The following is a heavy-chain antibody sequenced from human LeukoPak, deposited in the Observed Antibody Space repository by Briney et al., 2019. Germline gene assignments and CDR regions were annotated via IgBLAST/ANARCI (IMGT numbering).Heavy chain of an antibody. CDR2: IGTSGANI. J-gene: IGHJ4*02. D-gene: IGHD5-12*01. CDR3: AKASAGYDNFDY. Sequence: PGGSLRLSCAASGFTFSSCAMSWVRQAPGKGLEWVSAIGTSGANIYYADSVRGRFTISRDNSKNTLYLQMNSLRAEDTALYYCAKASAGYDNFDYWGQGTLVTVSS. V-gene: IGHV3-23*01. CDR1: GFTFSSCA.